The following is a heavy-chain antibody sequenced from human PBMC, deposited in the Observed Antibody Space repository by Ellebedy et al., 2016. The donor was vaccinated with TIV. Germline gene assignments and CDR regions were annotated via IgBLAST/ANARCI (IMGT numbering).Heavy chain of an antibody. J-gene: IGHJ4*02. V-gene: IGHV3-9*01. D-gene: IGHD6-19*01. CDR1: GFSFEEYA. CDR3: VKDRVGQWLATFYFDY. Sequence: PGGSLRLSCAVSGFSFEEYAMHWVRQVPGKGMEWVSGISWNSGSIGYADSVKGRFTISRDNAKNSLHLQMNSLRAEDTALYYCVKDRVGQWLATFYFDYWGQGTLVTVSS. CDR2: ISWNSGSI.